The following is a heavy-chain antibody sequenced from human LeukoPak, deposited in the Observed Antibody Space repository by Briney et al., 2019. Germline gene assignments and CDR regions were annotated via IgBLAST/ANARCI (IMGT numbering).Heavy chain of an antibody. CDR1: GGSISSYY. V-gene: IGHV4-59*01. D-gene: IGHD2-2*02. CDR2: IYYSGST. CDR3: ARADIVVVPAAIDWFDP. J-gene: IGHJ5*02. Sequence: SETLSLTCTVSGGSISSYYWSWIRQPPGKGLEWIGYIYYSGSTNYNPSLKSRVTISADTSKNQFSLKLSSVTAADTAVYYCARADIVVVPAAIDWFDPWGQGTLVTVSS.